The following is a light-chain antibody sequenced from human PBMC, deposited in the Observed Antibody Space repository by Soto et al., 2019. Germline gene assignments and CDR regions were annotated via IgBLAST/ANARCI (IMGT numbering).Light chain of an antibody. CDR2: GSS. Sequence: EIVLTQSPGTLSLSPGERATLSCRASQSVSSSSLAWYQQKPGQAPRVLIYGSSTRATGIPDRFSGSGFGTDFTLTISRLEPEDFAVYYCQHSGSSLYTFGQGTKLEIK. V-gene: IGKV3-20*01. CDR3: QHSGSSLYT. CDR1: QSVSSSS. J-gene: IGKJ2*01.